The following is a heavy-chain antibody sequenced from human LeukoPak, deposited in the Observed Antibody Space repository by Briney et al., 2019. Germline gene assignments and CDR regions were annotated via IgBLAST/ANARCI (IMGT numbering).Heavy chain of an antibody. CDR1: GYTFTXXG. J-gene: IGHJ4*02. V-gene: IGHV1-18*01. CDR3: ARVEYSSSAVFDY. CDR2: ISAYNGNT. Sequence: KVSCKAXGYTFTXXGISWVRQAPGQGLEWMGWISAYNGNTNYAQKLQGRVTMTTDTSTSTAYMELRSLRSDDTAVYYCARVEYSSSAVFDYWGQGTLVTVSS. D-gene: IGHD6-6*01.